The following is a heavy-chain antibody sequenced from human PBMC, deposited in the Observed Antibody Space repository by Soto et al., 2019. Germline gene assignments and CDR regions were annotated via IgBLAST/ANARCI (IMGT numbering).Heavy chain of an antibody. CDR2: ISGSGGST. J-gene: IGHJ4*02. V-gene: IGHV3-23*01. D-gene: IGHD1-26*01. CDR3: AKARAQHTDWETIDY. Sequence: GGSLRLSCAASGFTFSSYAMSWVRQAPGKGLEWVSAISGSGGSTYYADSVKGRFTISRDNSKNTLYLQMNSLRAEDTAVYYCAKARAQHTDWETIDYWGQGTLVTVSS. CDR1: GFTFSSYA.